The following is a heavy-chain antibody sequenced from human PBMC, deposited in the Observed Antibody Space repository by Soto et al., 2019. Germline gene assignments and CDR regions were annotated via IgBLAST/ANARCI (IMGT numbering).Heavy chain of an antibody. V-gene: IGHV1-18*01. CDR1: GYTFTSYG. CDR2: ISAYNGNT. CDR3: ARGAVAGYGGVRYNWFDP. J-gene: IGHJ5*02. D-gene: IGHD6-19*01. Sequence: QVQLVQSGAEVKKPGASVKVSCKASGYTFTSYGISWVRQAPGQGLEWMGWISAYNGNTNYAQKLQGRVTMTTDTXTXTXXMELRSLRADDTAVYYCARGAVAGYGGVRYNWFDPWGQGTLVTVSS.